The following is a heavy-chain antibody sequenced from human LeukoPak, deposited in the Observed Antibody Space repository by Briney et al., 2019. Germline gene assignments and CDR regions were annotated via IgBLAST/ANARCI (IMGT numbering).Heavy chain of an antibody. J-gene: IGHJ4*02. V-gene: IGHV4-34*01. CDR2: INHSGST. CDR1: GGSFSGYY. Sequence: SETLSLTCAVYGGSFSGYYWSWIRRAPGKGLEWIGEINHSGSTNYNPSLKSRVTIPVDTSKNQFSLKLSSVTTADTAVYYCASGDSSSWPNPDYWGQGTLVTVSS. CDR3: ASGDSSSWPNPDY. D-gene: IGHD6-13*01.